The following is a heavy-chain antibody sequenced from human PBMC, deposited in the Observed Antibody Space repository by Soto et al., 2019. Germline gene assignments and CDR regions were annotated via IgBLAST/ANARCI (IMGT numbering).Heavy chain of an antibody. Sequence: PGGSLRVSCAASGFTFGSYWMSWVRQAPGKGLEWVANIKQDGSEKYYVESVKGRFTISRDKAKNSLYLQMKSLRAEDTAVYYCARDRRGLHFDYWRQGTLVTVSS. J-gene: IGHJ4*02. V-gene: IGHV3-7*03. CDR1: GFTFGSYW. CDR3: ARDRRGLHFDY. CDR2: IKQDGSEK.